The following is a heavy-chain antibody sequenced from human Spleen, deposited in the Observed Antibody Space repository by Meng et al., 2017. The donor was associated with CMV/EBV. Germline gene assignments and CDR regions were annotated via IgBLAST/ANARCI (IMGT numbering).Heavy chain of an antibody. J-gene: IGHJ5*02. Sequence: SGATSSSYGISWVREAPGQGLEWMGGSIPIFGTANYAQMFQGRVTITTDESTSTAYMELSSLRFEDTAVYYCARAKKGAVAGVGFDPWGQGTLVTVSS. D-gene: IGHD6-13*01. CDR2: SIPIFGTA. CDR1: GATSSSYG. CDR3: ARAKKGAVAGVGFDP. V-gene: IGHV1-69*05.